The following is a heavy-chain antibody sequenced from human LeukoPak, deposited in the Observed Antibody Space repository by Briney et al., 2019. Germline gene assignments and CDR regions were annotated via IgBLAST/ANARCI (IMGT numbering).Heavy chain of an antibody. V-gene: IGHV3-21*01. D-gene: IGHD5-18*01. CDR1: GFTFSSYS. CDR2: ISSSSSYI. CDR3: ARSPTKRVTEDY. Sequence: GGSLRLSCAASGFTFSSYSMNWVRQAPGKGLEWVSSISSSSSYIYYADSVKGRFTISRDNAKNSLYLQMNSLRAEDTAVYYCARSPTKRVTEDYWGRGTLVTVSS. J-gene: IGHJ4*02.